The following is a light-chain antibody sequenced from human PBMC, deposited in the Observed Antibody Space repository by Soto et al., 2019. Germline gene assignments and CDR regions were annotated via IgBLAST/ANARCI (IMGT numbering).Light chain of an antibody. CDR2: SHS. CDR3: AAWDDSLNEYV. V-gene: IGLV1-44*01. J-gene: IGLJ1*01. CDR1: SSNIGANP. Sequence: QSALTQPPSASGTPGQRVTFSCSGSSSNIGANPVNWYQQLPGTTPKLLIYSHSQRPSGVPDRFSGSKSGTSASLAISGLQSEDEADYYCAAWDDSLNEYVFGTGTKVT.